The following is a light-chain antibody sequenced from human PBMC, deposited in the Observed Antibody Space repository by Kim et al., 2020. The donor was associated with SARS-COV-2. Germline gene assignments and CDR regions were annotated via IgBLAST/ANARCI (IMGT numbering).Light chain of an antibody. CDR3: QTWITAIWV. Sequence: ASVKRTCTLSSGHSSYDIAWHQQQREKGPRFLMKVNSDGSHSRGDGIPDRCSGSSSGFDRYLTLSGRQSEDEADYYCQTWITAIWVFGGGTQLTVL. J-gene: IGLJ3*02. V-gene: IGLV4-69*02. CDR2: VNSDGSH. CDR1: SGHSSYD.